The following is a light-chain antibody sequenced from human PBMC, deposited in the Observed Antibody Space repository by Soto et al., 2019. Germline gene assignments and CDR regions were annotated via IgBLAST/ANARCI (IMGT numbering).Light chain of an antibody. CDR1: ISDVGGYDY. CDR3: SSYRSSSTYV. CDR2: EVT. J-gene: IGLJ1*01. Sequence: QSLLTQPASVSGSPGQSNTISCAGTISDVGGYDYVSWYQQHPGKAPKLIIYEVTNRPSGVSFRFSGSKSGNTASLTISGLQAEDESDYYCSSYRSSSTYVFGTGTKVTVL. V-gene: IGLV2-14*01.